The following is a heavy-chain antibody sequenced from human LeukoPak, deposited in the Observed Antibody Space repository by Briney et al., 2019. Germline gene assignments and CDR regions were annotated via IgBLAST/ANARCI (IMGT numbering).Heavy chain of an antibody. D-gene: IGHD2-15*01. J-gene: IGHJ6*03. CDR2: IYPGDSDT. Sequence: GESLKISCKGSGYSFTSYWIGWVRQMPGKGLEWMGIIYPGDSDTRYSPSFQGQVTISADKSISTAYLQWSSLKASDTAMYYCARLSQVAATRDYYYYMDVWGKGTTVTISS. CDR3: ARLSQVAATRDYYYYMDV. V-gene: IGHV5-51*01. CDR1: GYSFTSYW.